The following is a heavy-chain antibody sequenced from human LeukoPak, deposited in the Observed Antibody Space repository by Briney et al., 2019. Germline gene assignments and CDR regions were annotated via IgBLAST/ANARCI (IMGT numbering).Heavy chain of an antibody. CDR1: GYTFTGYY. CDR3: ARYYGSGSYYIFAY. D-gene: IGHD3-10*01. V-gene: IGHV1-2*02. CDR2: INPNSGGT. Sequence: ASVKVSCKASGYTFTGYYMHWVRQAPGQGLEWMGWINPNSGGTNYAQKFQGRVTMTRDTSISTAYMELSRLRSDDTAVYYCARYYGSGSYYIFAYWGQGTLVTVSS. J-gene: IGHJ4*02.